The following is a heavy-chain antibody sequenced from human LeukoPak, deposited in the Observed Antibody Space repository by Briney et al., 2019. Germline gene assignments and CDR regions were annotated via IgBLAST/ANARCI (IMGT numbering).Heavy chain of an antibody. J-gene: IGHJ4*02. D-gene: IGHD1/OR15-1a*01. CDR1: GFTFSSYS. CDR2: ISSSSSSI. Sequence: GGSLRLSCAASGFTFSSYSMNWVRQAPGKGLEWVSYISSSSSSIYYAGSVKGRFTISRDNAKNSLYLQMNSLRAEDTAVYYCARDGNNIDYWGQGTLVTVSS. V-gene: IGHV3-48*04. CDR3: ARDGNNIDY.